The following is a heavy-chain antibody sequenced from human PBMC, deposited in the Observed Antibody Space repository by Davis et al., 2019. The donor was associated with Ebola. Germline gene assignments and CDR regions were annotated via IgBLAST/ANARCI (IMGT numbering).Heavy chain of an antibody. CDR2: INHSGST. D-gene: IGHD5-18*01. J-gene: IGHJ4*02. Sequence: MPGGSLRLSCAVYGGSFSGYYWSWIRQPPGKGLEWIGEINHSGSTNYNPSLKSRVTISVDTSKNQFSLKLSSVTAADTAVFYCARHYSYSYGPYFDYWGQGTLVTVSS. CDR3: ARHYSYSYGPYFDY. CDR1: GGSFSGYY. V-gene: IGHV4-34*01.